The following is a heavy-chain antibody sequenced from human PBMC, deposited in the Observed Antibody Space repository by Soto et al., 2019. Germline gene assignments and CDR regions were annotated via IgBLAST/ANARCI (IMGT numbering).Heavy chain of an antibody. Sequence: GGSLRLSCSASGFPVSSYRTHWVRQAPVKGLEYVSAISSNGGSTYYADSVKGRFTISRDNSKNTLYLQMSSLRAEDTAVYYCVKDGYYDYVWGSSLLYYYGMDLWGQGT. J-gene: IGHJ6*02. D-gene: IGHD3-16*01. CDR2: ISSNGGST. CDR1: GFPVSSYR. CDR3: VKDGYYDYVWGSSLLYYYGMDL. V-gene: IGHV3-64D*06.